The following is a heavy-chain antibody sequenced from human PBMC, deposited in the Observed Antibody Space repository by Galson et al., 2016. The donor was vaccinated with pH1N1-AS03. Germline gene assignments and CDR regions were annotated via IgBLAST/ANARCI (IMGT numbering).Heavy chain of an antibody. D-gene: IGHD3-22*01. CDR3: VVWHSSAVRWGFDY. CDR1: GFPFSNSG. V-gene: IGHV3-33*01. Sequence: SLRLSCAASGFPFSNSGMHWVRQAPGKGLEWVALIWYDGSSPYYTDSVKGRFTISSDSSENTLYLQMNSLRPEDTAVYYCVVWHSSAVRWGFDYWGQGTLVTVSS. J-gene: IGHJ4*02. CDR2: IWYDGSSP.